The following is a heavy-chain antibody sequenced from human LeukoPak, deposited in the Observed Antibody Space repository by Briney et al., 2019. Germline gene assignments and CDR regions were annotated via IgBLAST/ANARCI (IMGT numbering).Heavy chain of an antibody. CDR1: GFTFSSYA. CDR2: IKQDGSEK. V-gene: IGHV3-7*05. CDR3: ARGRAVDY. D-gene: IGHD6-25*01. J-gene: IGHJ4*02. Sequence: GGSLRLSCAASGFTFSSYAMTWIRQAPGRGLEWVANIKQDGSEKHYVDSVKGRFTISRDNAKNSVYLQMNSLRAEDAAMYYCARGRAVDYWGQGTLVIVSS.